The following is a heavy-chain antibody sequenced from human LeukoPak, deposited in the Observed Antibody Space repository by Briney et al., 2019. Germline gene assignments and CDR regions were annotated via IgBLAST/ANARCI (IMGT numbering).Heavy chain of an antibody. CDR3: AKDIGGGGYCSGGSCYPAFGY. CDR2: ISWNSGSI. D-gene: IGHD2-15*01. J-gene: IGHJ4*02. V-gene: IGHV3-9*01. Sequence: SLRLSCAASGFTFDDYAMHWVRHAPGKGLEWVSGISWNSGSIGYADSVKGRFTISRDNAKNSLYLQMNSLRAEDTALYYCAKDIGGGGYCSGGSCYPAFGYWGQGTLVTVSS. CDR1: GFTFDDYA.